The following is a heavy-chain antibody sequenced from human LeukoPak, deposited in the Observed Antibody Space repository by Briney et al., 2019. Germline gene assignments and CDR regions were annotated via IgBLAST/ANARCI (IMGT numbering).Heavy chain of an antibody. V-gene: IGHV1-8*01. CDR2: MNPNSGNT. D-gene: IGHD6-19*01. CDR3: ASIYSSGWYGDAFDI. Sequence: ASVKVSCKASGHTFTSYDINWVRQATGQGLEWTGWMNPNSGNTGYAQKFQGRATMTRNTSISTAYMELSSLRSEDTAVYYCASIYSSGWYGDAFDIWGQGTMVTVSS. CDR1: GHTFTSYD. J-gene: IGHJ3*02.